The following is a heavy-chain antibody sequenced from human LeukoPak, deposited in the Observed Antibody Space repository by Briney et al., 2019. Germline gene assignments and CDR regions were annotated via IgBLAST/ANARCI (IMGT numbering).Heavy chain of an antibody. CDR2: INPSGGST. J-gene: IGHJ4*02. CDR1: GYTFTSYY. V-gene: IGHV1-46*01. D-gene: IGHD6-13*01. Sequence: GASVKVSCKASGYTFTSYYMHWVRQAPGQGLEWMGIINPSGGSTSYAQKFQGRVTMTRDTSTSTVYMELSSLRSEDTAVYYCARDRRASSSWHEPFDYWGQGTLVTVSS. CDR3: ARDRRASSSWHEPFDY.